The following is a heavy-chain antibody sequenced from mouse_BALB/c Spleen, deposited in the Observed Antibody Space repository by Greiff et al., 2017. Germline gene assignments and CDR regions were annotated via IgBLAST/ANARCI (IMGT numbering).Heavy chain of an antibody. V-gene: IGHV1-54*01. CDR3: ARGDYGDY. J-gene: IGHJ2*01. Sequence: VQLQQSGAELVRPGTSVKVSCKASGYAFTNYLIEWVKQRPGQGLEWIGVINPGSGGTNYNEKFKGKATLTADKSSSTAYMQLSSLTSDDSAVYFCARGDYGDYWGQGTTLTVSS. D-gene: IGHD2-4*01. CDR2: INPGSGGT. CDR1: GYAFTNYL.